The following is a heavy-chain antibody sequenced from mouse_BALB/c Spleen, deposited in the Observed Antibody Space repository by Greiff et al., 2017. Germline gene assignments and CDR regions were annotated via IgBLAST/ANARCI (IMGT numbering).Heavy chain of an antibody. V-gene: IGHV1-80*01. D-gene: IGHD2-3*01. Sequence: QVQLKESGAELVRPGSSVKISCKASGYAFSSYWMNWVKQRPGQGLEWIGQIYPGDGDTNYNGKFKGKATLTADKSSSTAYMQLSSLTSEDSAVYFCARGYDGYYLAYWGQGTLVTVSA. J-gene: IGHJ3*01. CDR1: GYAFSSYW. CDR2: IYPGDGDT. CDR3: ARGYDGYYLAY.